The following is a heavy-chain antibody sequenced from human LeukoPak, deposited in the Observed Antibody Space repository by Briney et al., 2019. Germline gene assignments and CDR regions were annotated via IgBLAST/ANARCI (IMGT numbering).Heavy chain of an antibody. D-gene: IGHD3-10*01. CDR3: ARDRLKSGFGEPLWFDP. J-gene: IGHJ5*02. Sequence: ASVKVSCKASGGTFSSYAISWVRQAPGQGLEWMGGIIPIFGTANYAQKFQGRVTITADESTSTAYMELSSLRSEDTAVYYCARDRLKSGFGEPLWFDPWGQGTLVTVSS. CDR2: IIPIFGTA. V-gene: IGHV1-69*13. CDR1: GGTFSSYA.